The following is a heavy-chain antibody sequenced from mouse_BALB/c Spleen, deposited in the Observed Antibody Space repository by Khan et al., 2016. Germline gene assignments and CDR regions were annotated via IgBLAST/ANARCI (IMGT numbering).Heavy chain of an antibody. Sequence: QVQLQQPGPELVKPGASVRISCKASGYTFTSYYIHWMKQRPGQGLEWIGWIYPGNVNTEYNEKFKGKATLTADKSSSTAYMQLSSLTSEDSSVYCCAREGGYGSFAYWGQGTLVTVSA. CDR2: IYPGNVNT. V-gene: IGHV1S56*01. J-gene: IGHJ3*01. D-gene: IGHD1-2*01. CDR3: AREGGYGSFAY. CDR1: GYTFTSYY.